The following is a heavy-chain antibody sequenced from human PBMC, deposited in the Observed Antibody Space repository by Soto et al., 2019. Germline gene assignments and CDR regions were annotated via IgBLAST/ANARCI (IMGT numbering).Heavy chain of an antibody. V-gene: IGHV1-8*01. CDR2: MNPNSGNT. J-gene: IGHJ4*02. CDR3: AGEKVGTTGIDF. CDR1: GYTFTGYD. D-gene: IGHD1-26*01. Sequence: QAQLVKSGAEVKKPGASVKVSCKASGYTFTGYDINWVRQATGQGLEWMGWMNPNSGNTGYAQNFPGRVTMTRDNSISTAYMELTSLRDDDSAVYYCAGEKVGTTGIDFWGQGTLVTVSS.